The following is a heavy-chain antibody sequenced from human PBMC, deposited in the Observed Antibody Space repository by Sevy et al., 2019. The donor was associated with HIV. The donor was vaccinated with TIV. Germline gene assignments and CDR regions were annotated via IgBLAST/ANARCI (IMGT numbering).Heavy chain of an antibody. CDR2: ISAYNGNT. CDR3: ARDSIVGATTGGIDWFDP. Sequence: ASVKVSCKASGYTFTSYGISWVRQAPGQGLEWMGWISAYNGNTNYAQKLQGRVTMTTDTSTSTAYMELRSLRSDDTAVYYCARDSIVGATTGGIDWFDPWGQGTLVTVSS. V-gene: IGHV1-18*01. CDR1: GYTFTSYG. J-gene: IGHJ5*02. D-gene: IGHD1-26*01.